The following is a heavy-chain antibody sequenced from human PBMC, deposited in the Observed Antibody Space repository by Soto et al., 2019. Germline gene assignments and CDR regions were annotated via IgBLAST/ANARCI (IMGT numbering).Heavy chain of an antibody. CDR2: IIPIFGTA. J-gene: IGHJ3*02. CDR3: ARAPESSGSNAFDI. CDR1: GGTFSSYA. V-gene: IGHV1-69*13. Sequence: SVNVSCKASGGTFSSYAISWVRQAPGQGLVWMGGIIPIFGTANYAQKFQGRVTITADESTSTAYMELSSLRSEDTAVYYCARAPESSGSNAFDIWGQGTMVTVSS. D-gene: IGHD3-22*01.